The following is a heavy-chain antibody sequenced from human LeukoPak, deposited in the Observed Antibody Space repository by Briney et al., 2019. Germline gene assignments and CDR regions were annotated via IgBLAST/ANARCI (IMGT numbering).Heavy chain of an antibody. Sequence: ASVKVSCKASGYTFTSYYMHWVRQAPGQGLEWMGIINPSGGSTSYAQKFQGRGTMTRDPPTSTAYSELSRLRSDDTAVSYCARDYCSSTSRLFDYWVQGPLVTVSS. CDR2: INPSGGST. CDR1: GYTFTSYY. CDR3: ARDYCSSTSRLFDY. D-gene: IGHD2-2*01. J-gene: IGHJ4*02. V-gene: IGHV1-46*01.